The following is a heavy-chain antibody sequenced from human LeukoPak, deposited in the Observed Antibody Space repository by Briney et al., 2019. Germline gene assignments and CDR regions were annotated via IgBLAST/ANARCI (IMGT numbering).Heavy chain of an antibody. Sequence: QSGGSLRLSCAASGFTFDDYAMHWVRQAPGKGLEWVSGISWNSGSIGYADSVKGRFTISRDNAKNSLYLQMNSLRAEDTAVYYCARDSSGYSSGWGYYFDYWGQGTLVTVSS. CDR1: GFTFDDYA. CDR2: ISWNSGSI. V-gene: IGHV3-9*01. CDR3: ARDSSGYSSGWGYYFDY. D-gene: IGHD6-19*01. J-gene: IGHJ4*02.